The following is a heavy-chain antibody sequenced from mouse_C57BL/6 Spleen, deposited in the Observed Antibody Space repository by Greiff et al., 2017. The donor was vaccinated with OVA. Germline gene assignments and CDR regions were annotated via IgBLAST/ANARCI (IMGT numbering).Heavy chain of an antibody. Sequence: VKLQQSGAELVRPGTSVKVSCKASGYAFTNYLIEWVKQRPGQGLEWIGVINPGSGGTNYNEKFKGKATLTADKSSSTAYMQLSSLTSEDSAVYFCARRYYGSSSLDYWGQGTTLTVSS. J-gene: IGHJ2*01. CDR1: GYAFTNYL. D-gene: IGHD1-1*01. V-gene: IGHV1-54*01. CDR2: INPGSGGT. CDR3: ARRYYGSSSLDY.